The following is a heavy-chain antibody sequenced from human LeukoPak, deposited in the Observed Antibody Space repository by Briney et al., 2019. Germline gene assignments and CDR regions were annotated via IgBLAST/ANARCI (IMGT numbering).Heavy chain of an antibody. CDR3: ARDIIASGVSDF. D-gene: IGHD3-3*01. CDR2: ISSSGYI. CDR1: GFTLGRYG. J-gene: IGHJ4*02. Sequence: GGSLRLSCVASGFTLGRYGMSWVRQAPGKGLEWLSSISSSGYIYYADSVKGRFTISRDNAKNSLYLQMNSLSAEDTAVYFCARDIIASGVSDFWGQGTLVTVSS. V-gene: IGHV3-21*01.